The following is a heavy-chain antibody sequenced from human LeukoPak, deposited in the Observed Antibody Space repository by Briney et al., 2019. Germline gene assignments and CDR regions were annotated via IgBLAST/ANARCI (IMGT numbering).Heavy chain of an antibody. CDR2: IIGRGSST. J-gene: IGHJ4*02. Sequence: GGSRRLACAAAAFTFSTYAMSWVRQAPGKGREWVSAIIGRGSSTKYADSGRGRFTISRDNSKNTLYLQMNSLIAEDTAIYYCADMTAYYYDTSGYAFHFDYWGQGPLAPVSS. D-gene: IGHD3-22*01. CDR1: AFTFSTYA. CDR3: ADMTAYYYDTSGYAFHFDY. V-gene: IGHV3-23*05.